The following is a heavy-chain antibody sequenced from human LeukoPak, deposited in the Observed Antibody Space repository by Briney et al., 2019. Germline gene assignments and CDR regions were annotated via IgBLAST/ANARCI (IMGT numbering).Heavy chain of an antibody. J-gene: IGHJ3*02. V-gene: IGHV3-9*01. CDR1: GFTFDDYA. Sequence: GGSLRLSCAASGFTFDDYAMHWVRQAPGKGLEWVSGISWNSGSIGYADSVKGRFTISRDNAKETLYLQMNSLTAEDTALYYCAKDEISDDAFDIWGQGTMVTVSS. CDR2: ISWNSGSI. CDR3: AKDEISDDAFDI. D-gene: IGHD2/OR15-2a*01.